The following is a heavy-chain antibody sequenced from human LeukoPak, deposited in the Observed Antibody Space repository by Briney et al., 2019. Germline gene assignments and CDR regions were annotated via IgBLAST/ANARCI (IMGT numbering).Heavy chain of an antibody. CDR1: GFTFSDYY. Sequence: GGSLRLSCAASGFTFSDYYMSWIRQAPGKGLEWVSYISSSGSTIYYADSVKGRFTISRDNAKNSLYLQMNSLRVEDTAVYYCARGNYYDSSGYYPGAFDIWGQGTMVTVSS. J-gene: IGHJ3*02. D-gene: IGHD3-22*01. CDR3: ARGNYYDSSGYYPGAFDI. CDR2: ISSSGSTI. V-gene: IGHV3-11*01.